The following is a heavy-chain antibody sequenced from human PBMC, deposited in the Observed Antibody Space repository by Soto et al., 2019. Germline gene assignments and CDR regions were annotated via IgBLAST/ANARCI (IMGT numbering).Heavy chain of an antibody. V-gene: IGHV1-2*02. CDR3: ASHDPGARFDP. D-gene: IGHD1-1*01. J-gene: IGHJ5*02. CDR1: RYTFTAYF. CDR2: INPNNGAT. Sequence: QVQLVQSGAEVKKPGASVKVSCKAPRYTFTAYFMHWVRQAPGQGLEWMGWINPNNGATHYGLSFQGRVPMTRDTSISTAYMELSSLRSDDTAVYYCASHDPGARFDPWGQGTLVIVSS.